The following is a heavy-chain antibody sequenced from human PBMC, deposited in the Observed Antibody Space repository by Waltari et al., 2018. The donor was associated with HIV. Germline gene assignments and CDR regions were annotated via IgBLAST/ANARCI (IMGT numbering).Heavy chain of an antibody. J-gene: IGHJ6*02. D-gene: IGHD3-9*01. CDR2: ISGSGRST. CDR3: AKSGGDILTGHSYYYYGMDV. Sequence: QLLESGGGLVQPGGSLRLSCAASGFTFSSYAMSWVRQAPGKGLEWVSGISGSGRSTYYADSVKGRFTISRDNSKNTVYLQMNSLRAEDTAVYYCAKSGGDILTGHSYYYYGMDVWGLGTTVTVSS. V-gene: IGHV3-23*01. CDR1: GFTFSSYA.